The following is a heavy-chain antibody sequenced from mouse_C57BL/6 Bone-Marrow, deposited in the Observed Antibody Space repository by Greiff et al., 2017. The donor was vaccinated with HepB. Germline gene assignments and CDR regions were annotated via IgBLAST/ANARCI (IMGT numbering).Heavy chain of an antibody. Sequence: DVQLVESGPGLVKPSQSLSLTCSVTGYSITSGYYWNWIRQFPGNKLEWMGYISYDGRNNYNPSLKNRISITRDTSKNQFFLKLNSVTTEDTATYYCARGGDYYGSSSDYWGQGTTLTVSS. D-gene: IGHD1-1*01. J-gene: IGHJ2*01. CDR2: ISYDGRN. V-gene: IGHV3-6*01. CDR1: GYSITSGYY. CDR3: ARGGDYYGSSSDY.